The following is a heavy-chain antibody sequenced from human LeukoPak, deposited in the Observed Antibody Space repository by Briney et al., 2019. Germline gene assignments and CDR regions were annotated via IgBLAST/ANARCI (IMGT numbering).Heavy chain of an antibody. J-gene: IGHJ5*02. CDR3: ARGYTVTTYSGWFDP. V-gene: IGHV3-21*01. Sequence: GGSLRLSCAASGFTFSSYSMNWVRQAPGKGLEWVSSISSSSSYIYYADSVKGRFTISRDNAKNSLYLQMNSLRAEDTAVYYCARGYTVTTYSGWFDPWGQGTLVTVSS. CDR1: GFTFSSYS. D-gene: IGHD4-17*01. CDR2: ISSSSSYI.